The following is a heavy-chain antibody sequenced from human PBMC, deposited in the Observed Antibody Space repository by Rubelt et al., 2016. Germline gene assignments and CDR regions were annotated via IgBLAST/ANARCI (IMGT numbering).Heavy chain of an antibody. CDR3: GRGNSWYPL. Sequence: EVQLVQSGAEVKKPGESLKISCKGSGYSFISYWIGWVRQMPGTGLEWMGRIDPSDSYINYSPSFQGTVTSSADKSISTAYLQWSSLKASDTAMYYCGRGNSWYPLWGQGTLVTVSS. J-gene: IGHJ4*02. CDR1: GYSFISYW. CDR2: IDPSDSYI. V-gene: IGHV5-10-1*01. D-gene: IGHD6-13*01.